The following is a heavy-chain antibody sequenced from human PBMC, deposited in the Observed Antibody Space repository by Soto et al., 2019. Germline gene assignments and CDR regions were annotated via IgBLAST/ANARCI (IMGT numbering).Heavy chain of an antibody. Sequence: SETLSLTCTVSGGSISSYYWSWIRQPPGKGLEWIGYIYYSGSTNYNPSLKSRVTISVDTSKNQFSLKLSSVTAADTAVYYCASSWFGEPPEHYFDYLGQGTLVTVSS. CDR3: ASSWFGEPPEHYFDY. D-gene: IGHD3-10*01. J-gene: IGHJ4*02. CDR1: GGSISSYY. CDR2: IYYSGST. V-gene: IGHV4-59*01.